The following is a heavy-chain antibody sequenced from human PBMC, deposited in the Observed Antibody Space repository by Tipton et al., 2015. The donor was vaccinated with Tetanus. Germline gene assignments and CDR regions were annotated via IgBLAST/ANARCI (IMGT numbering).Heavy chain of an antibody. J-gene: IGHJ3*02. CDR1: GGSISNYY. CDR2: ISSSGNT. Sequence: TLSLTCTVSGGSISNYYWTWIRQPPGKGLEWIGYISSSGNTNYNPSVKSRVTMSADTSKNQFSLNLSSVTAADTAVYFCAREGDAYSYAFDIWGQGTMVPVSS. CDR3: AREGDAYSYAFDI. V-gene: IGHV4-59*12. D-gene: IGHD2-15*01.